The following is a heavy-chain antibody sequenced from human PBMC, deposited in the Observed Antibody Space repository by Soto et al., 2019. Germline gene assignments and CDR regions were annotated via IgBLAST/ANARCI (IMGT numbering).Heavy chain of an antibody. J-gene: IGHJ4*02. CDR3: ARDVTAHSPFIQLWPGVDY. D-gene: IGHD5-18*01. V-gene: IGHV3-30-3*01. CDR1: GFTFSSYA. Sequence: QVQLVESGGGVVQPGRSLRLSCAASGFTFSSYAMHWVRQAPGKGLEWVAVISYDGSNKYYADSVKGRFTISRDNSKNTLYLQMNSLRAEDTAVYYCARDVTAHSPFIQLWPGVDYWGQGTLVTVSS. CDR2: ISYDGSNK.